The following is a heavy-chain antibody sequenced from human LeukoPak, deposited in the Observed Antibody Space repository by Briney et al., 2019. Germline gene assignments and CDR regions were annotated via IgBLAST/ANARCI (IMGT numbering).Heavy chain of an antibody. J-gene: IGHJ4*02. CDR3: AREEGVRGVARLPPDY. CDR1: GYTFTTYD. Sequence: ASVKVSCKASGYTFTTYDINWVRQATGQGLEWMGWMSPNSGNTGYAQKFQGRVTMTRNTSISTAYMELSSLRSEDTAVYYCAREEGVRGVARLPPDYWGQGTLVTVSS. D-gene: IGHD3-10*01. CDR2: MSPNSGNT. V-gene: IGHV1-8*02.